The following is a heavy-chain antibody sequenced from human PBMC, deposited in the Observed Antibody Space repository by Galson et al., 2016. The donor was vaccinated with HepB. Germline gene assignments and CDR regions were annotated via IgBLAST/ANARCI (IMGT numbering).Heavy chain of an antibody. D-gene: IGHD1-14*01. Sequence: SVKVSCKASGYTFTSYYMHWVRQAPGQGLEWMGIIYPSRGDANYAQNFQGRVTMTRDTSTSKFYMELSSLRSEDTAVYYFTRELEGRNFDYWGQGTLVTVSS. V-gene: IGHV1-46*01. CDR1: GYTFTSYY. CDR2: IYPSRGDA. J-gene: IGHJ4*02. CDR3: TRELEGRNFDY.